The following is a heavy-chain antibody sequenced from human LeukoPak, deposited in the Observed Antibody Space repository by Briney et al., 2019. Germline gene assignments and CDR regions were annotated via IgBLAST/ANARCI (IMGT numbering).Heavy chain of an antibody. Sequence: GGSLRLSCAASGFTFDDYAMHWVRQAPGKGLEWVSGISWNSGSIGYADSVKGRFTISRDNAKNSLYLQMNSLRAEDTALYYCAKTPHQNIAAAYYFDYWGQGTLVTVSS. V-gene: IGHV3-9*01. CDR1: GFTFDDYA. CDR2: ISWNSGSI. D-gene: IGHD6-25*01. CDR3: AKTPHQNIAAAYYFDY. J-gene: IGHJ4*02.